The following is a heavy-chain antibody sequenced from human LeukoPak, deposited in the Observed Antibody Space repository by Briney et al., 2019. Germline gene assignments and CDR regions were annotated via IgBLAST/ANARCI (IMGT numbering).Heavy chain of an antibody. CDR2: INHSGST. J-gene: IGHJ4*02. Sequence: PSGTLSLTCAVYGGSFSGHYWSWIRQPSGKGLEWIGEINHSGSTNYNPSLKSRVTISVDTSKNQFSLKLSSVTAADTAVYYCARGLTHDYWGQGTLVTVSS. CDR1: GGSFSGHY. V-gene: IGHV4-34*01. CDR3: ARGLTHDY.